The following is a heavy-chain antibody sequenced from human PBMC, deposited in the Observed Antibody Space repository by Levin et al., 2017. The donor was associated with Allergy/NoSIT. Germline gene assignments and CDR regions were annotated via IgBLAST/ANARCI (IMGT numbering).Heavy chain of an antibody. J-gene: IGHJ4*02. Sequence: GGSLRLSCAASGFTFSNYWMHWVRQAPGKGLVWVSHINSDGSNTNYADSVKGRFTISRDNAKNTLNLQMSSLRDEDTDVYYCARGGCSSTSCLDNWGQGTLVTVSP. V-gene: IGHV3-74*01. CDR2: INSDGSNT. CDR1: GFTFSNYW. CDR3: ARGGCSSTSCLDN. D-gene: IGHD2-2*01.